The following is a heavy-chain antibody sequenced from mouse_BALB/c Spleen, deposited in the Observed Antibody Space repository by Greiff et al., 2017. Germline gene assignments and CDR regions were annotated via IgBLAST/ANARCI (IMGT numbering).Heavy chain of an antibody. CDR2: IDPFNGGT. CDR3: ARAMIPLYYFDY. V-gene: IGHV1S135*01. J-gene: IGHJ2*01. CDR1: GYSFTSYY. D-gene: IGHD2-4*01. Sequence: VQLKESGPELMKPGASVKISCKASGYSFTSYYMHWVKQSHGKSLEWIGYIDPFNGGTSYNQKFKGKATLTVDKSSSTAYMHLSSLTSEDSAVYYCARAMIPLYYFDYWGQGTTLTVSS.